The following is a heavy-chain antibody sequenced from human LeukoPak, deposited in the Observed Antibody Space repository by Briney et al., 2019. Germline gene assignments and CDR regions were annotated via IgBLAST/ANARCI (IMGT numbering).Heavy chain of an antibody. CDR1: DDSISIYY. CDR2: ISYSGNT. J-gene: IGHJ4*02. D-gene: IGHD3-22*01. Sequence: SETLSLICSVSDDSISIYYWSWIRQPPGKGLEWIGYISYSGNTKYDPSLKSRVTISVDTSKNQFSLKLSSVTAADTAVYYCARGLYYDSSTPSGYWGQGTLVTVSS. CDR3: ARGLYYDSSTPSGY. V-gene: IGHV4-59*01.